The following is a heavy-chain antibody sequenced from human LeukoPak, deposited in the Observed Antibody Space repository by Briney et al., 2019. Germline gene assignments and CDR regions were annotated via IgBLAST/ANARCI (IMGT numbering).Heavy chain of an antibody. Sequence: KPSETLSLTCTVSGGSISSYYWAWIRQPPGKGLEWIGYIYYSGSTNYNPSLKSRVTISVDTSKNQFSLKLSSVTAADTAVYYCARGAVYYTMDVWGQGTTVTVSS. CDR3: ARGAVYYTMDV. D-gene: IGHD3-10*01. CDR1: GGSISSYY. CDR2: IYYSGST. V-gene: IGHV4-59*01. J-gene: IGHJ6*02.